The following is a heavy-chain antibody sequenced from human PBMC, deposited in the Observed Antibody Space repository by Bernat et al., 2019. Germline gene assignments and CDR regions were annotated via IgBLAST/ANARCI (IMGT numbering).Heavy chain of an antibody. Sequence: EVQLVESGEGLVQPGGSLRLSCAASRFTFSNYSMNWVRQAPGKGLEWVSYISSSSSTIYYADSVKGRFTVSRDNAKNSLYLQMNSLRAEDTAVYYCARELWLGIEAVGVDYWGQGTLVTVSS. CDR3: ARELWLGIEAVGVDY. CDR1: RFTFSNYS. CDR2: ISSSSSTI. J-gene: IGHJ4*02. V-gene: IGHV3-48*01. D-gene: IGHD1-26*01.